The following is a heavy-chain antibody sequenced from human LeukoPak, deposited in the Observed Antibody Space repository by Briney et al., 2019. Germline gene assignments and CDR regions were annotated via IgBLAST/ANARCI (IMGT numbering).Heavy chain of an antibody. D-gene: IGHD6-19*01. Sequence: GGSLRLSCAASGFTFSDYYMSWIRQAPGKGLEWVSYISSSGSTIYYADSVKGRFTISRDNAKNSLYLQMNSLRAEDTAVYYCATLGSSGYSSGWYHAKYFQHWGQGTLVTVSS. J-gene: IGHJ1*01. CDR1: GFTFSDYY. CDR3: ATLGSSGYSSGWYHAKYFQH. CDR2: ISSSGSTI. V-gene: IGHV3-11*04.